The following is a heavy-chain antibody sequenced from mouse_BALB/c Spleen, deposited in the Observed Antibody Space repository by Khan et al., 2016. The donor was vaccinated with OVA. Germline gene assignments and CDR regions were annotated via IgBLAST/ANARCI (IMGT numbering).Heavy chain of an antibody. CDR2: IWGGGST. CDR1: GFSLTDYD. CDR3: AKGVWSYYYALDY. Sequence: QVRLQQSGPGLVAPSQSLSITCTVSGFSLTDYDVSWIRQPPGKGLEWLGVIWGGGSTYYNSALKSRLSISKDNSKSQVFLKMSSLQTDDTAMYYCAKGVWSYYYALDYWGQGTSVTVSS. V-gene: IGHV2-6-5*01. J-gene: IGHJ4*01.